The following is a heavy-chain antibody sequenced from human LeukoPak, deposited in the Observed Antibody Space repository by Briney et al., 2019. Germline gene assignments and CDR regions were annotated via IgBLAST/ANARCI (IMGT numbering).Heavy chain of an antibody. CDR3: ATRRLGFDP. V-gene: IGHV1-2*06. D-gene: IGHD6-6*01. CDR1: GYTFTGYY. J-gene: IGHJ5*02. CDR2: INPNSGDT. Sequence: ASVKVSCKASGYTFTGYYMHWVRQAPGQGLEWMGRINPNSGDTNSAQKFQGRVTLTRDTSISTAYMELSRLTSDDTAIYYCATRRLGFDPWGQGTLVTVSS.